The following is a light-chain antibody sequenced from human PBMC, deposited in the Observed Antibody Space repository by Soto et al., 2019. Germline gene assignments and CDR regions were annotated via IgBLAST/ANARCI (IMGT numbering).Light chain of an antibody. Sequence: DIQLTQSPSTLSASVGDRVTITCRASQTITNLLAWFQQKPGKAPEILIYKASSLQSGVPSRFSGSGSGTEFTLTISSLQPDDSATYYCLQDINYPWTFGQGTKVDIK. J-gene: IGKJ1*01. CDR2: KAS. CDR1: QTITNL. CDR3: LQDINYPWT. V-gene: IGKV1-5*03.